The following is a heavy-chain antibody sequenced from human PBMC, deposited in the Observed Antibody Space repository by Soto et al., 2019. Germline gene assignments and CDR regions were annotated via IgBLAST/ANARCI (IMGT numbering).Heavy chain of an antibody. CDR1: GFTFSSSG. CDR3: ARDDHRMVYAIHGMDV. D-gene: IGHD2-8*01. CDR2: ISYDGSNK. V-gene: IGHV3-30*03. Sequence: QVQLVESGGGVVQPGRSLRLSCAASGFTFSSSGMHWVRQAPGKGLEWVAVISYDGSNKNYEDSVKGRFTISRDNSKNTLYLQMNSLRAEDTAVYYCARDDHRMVYAIHGMDVWGQGTTVTVSS. J-gene: IGHJ6*02.